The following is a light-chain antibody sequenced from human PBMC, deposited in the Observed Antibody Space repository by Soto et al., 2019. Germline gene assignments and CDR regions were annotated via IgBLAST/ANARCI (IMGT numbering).Light chain of an antibody. CDR1: QSVLYSSNNKNN. J-gene: IGKJ1*01. V-gene: IGKV4-1*01. Sequence: DIVMTQSPDSLAVSLGERATINCKSSQSVLYSSNNKNNLXWYQQKPGQPPKLLIYWASTRESGVPDRFSGSGSGTDFTLTISGLQAEDVAVYYCQQYYSAPETFGQGTKVEIK. CDR2: WAS. CDR3: QQYYSAPET.